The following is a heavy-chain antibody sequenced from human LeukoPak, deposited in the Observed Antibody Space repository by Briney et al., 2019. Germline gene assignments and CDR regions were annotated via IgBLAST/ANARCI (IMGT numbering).Heavy chain of an antibody. D-gene: IGHD3-22*01. CDR2: ISGSGGST. V-gene: IGHV3-23*01. CDR1: GFTFSSYA. J-gene: IGHJ4*02. Sequence: GGSLRLSYAASGFTFSSYAMSWVRQAPGKGLEWVSAISGSGGSTYYADSVKGRFTISRDNSKNTLYLQMNSLRAEDTAVYYCAKAPVITMIVVGYYYFDYWGQGTLVTVSS. CDR3: AKAPVITMIVVGYYYFDY.